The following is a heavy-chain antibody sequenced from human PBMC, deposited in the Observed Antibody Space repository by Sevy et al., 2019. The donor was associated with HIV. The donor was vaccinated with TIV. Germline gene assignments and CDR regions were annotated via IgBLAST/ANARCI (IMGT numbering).Heavy chain of an antibody. CDR1: GFTFSRFW. J-gene: IGHJ4*02. Sequence: GGSLRLSCAASGFTFSRFWMSWVRQAPGKGLEWVALIWFDGSNTYYADSVKGRFTISRDIAKNTLHLQMNSLRGEDTAVYYCARDLEFYDNGDYGPAFMPDYWGQGTLVTVSS. CDR2: IWFDGSNT. V-gene: IGHV3-33*07. CDR3: ARDLEFYDNGDYGPAFMPDY. D-gene: IGHD4-17*01.